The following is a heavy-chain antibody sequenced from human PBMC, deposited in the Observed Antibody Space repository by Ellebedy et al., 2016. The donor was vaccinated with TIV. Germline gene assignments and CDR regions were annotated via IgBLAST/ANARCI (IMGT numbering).Heavy chain of an antibody. CDR2: IYYSGST. D-gene: IGHD1-20*01. Sequence: MPSETLSLTCTVSNGSVSSASHYWSWIRQPPGQGLEWIGYIYYSGSTNYNPSLTSRATISVDRSKNQFSLKLSSVTAADTAVYYCARGNNWNDSRKYYYYGMDVWGQGTTVTVSS. CDR1: NGSVSSASHY. V-gene: IGHV4-61*01. CDR3: ARGNNWNDSRKYYYYGMDV. J-gene: IGHJ6*02.